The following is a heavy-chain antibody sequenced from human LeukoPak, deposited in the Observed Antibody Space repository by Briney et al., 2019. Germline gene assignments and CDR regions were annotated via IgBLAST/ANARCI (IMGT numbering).Heavy chain of an antibody. Sequence: GGSLRLSCAVSGFTFSSYAMHWVRQAPGKGLEWVAVISYDGSNKYYADSVKGRFTISRDDSKNTLYLQMNSLRAEDTAVYYCASAIVPAARGDYYYGMDVWGQGTTVTVSS. CDR2: ISYDGSNK. CDR3: ASAIVPAARGDYYYGMDV. J-gene: IGHJ6*02. V-gene: IGHV3-30*04. CDR1: GFTFSSYA. D-gene: IGHD2-2*01.